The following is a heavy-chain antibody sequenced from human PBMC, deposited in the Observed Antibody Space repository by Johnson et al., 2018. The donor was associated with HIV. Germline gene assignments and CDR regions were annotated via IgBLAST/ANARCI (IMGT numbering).Heavy chain of an antibody. CDR1: GFTFSTYW. Sequence: VQLVESGGGLVQPGGSLRLSCAASGFTFSTYWMSWVRQAPGKGLEWVANIKQDGSNKYYADSVKGRFTISRDNSKNTLYLQMNSLRAEDTAVYYCAKDLGGAHSSPRAFDIWGQGTMVTVSS. CDR2: IKQDGSNK. CDR3: AKDLGGAHSSPRAFDI. J-gene: IGHJ3*02. V-gene: IGHV3-7*01. D-gene: IGHD6-13*01.